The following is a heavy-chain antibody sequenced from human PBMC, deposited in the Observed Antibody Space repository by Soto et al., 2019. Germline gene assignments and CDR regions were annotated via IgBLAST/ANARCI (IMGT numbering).Heavy chain of an antibody. CDR3: AKDDFRYNWFDP. D-gene: IGHD3-3*01. J-gene: IGHJ5*02. CDR1: GFTFSSYA. V-gene: IGHV3-23*01. Sequence: GGSLRLSCAASGFTFSSYAMSWVRQAPGKGLEWVSAISGSGGSAYYADSVKGRFTISRDNSKNTLYLQMNSLRAEDTAVYYCAKDDFRYNWFDPWGQGTLVTVSS. CDR2: ISGSGGSA.